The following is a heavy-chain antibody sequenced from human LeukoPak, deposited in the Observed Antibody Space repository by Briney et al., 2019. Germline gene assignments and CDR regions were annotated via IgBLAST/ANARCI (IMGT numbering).Heavy chain of an antibody. CDR3: AKDGKQWDYYYYMDV. Sequence: PGRSLRLSCAASGFTFSSSAMHWVRQAPGKGLEWVAVISYDGSKKHYADSVKGRFTISRDNSKNTLYLQMDSVRAEDTAVHYCAKDGKQWDYYYYMDVWGKGTTVTVSS. CDR1: GFTFSSSA. V-gene: IGHV3-30-3*01. CDR2: ISYDGSKK. D-gene: IGHD6-19*01. J-gene: IGHJ6*03.